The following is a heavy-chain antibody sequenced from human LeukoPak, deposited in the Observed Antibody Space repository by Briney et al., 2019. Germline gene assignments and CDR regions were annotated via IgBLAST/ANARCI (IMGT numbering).Heavy chain of an antibody. V-gene: IGHV3-53*01. D-gene: IGHD6-13*01. CDR1: GFTVSSNY. Sequence: GGSLRLSCAASGFTVSSNYMSWVRQAPGKGLEWVSVIYSGGSTYYADSVKGRFTISRDNSKNTLYLQMNSLRAEDTAVYYCARGTRNGSSWYYGMDVWGQGTTVTVSS. CDR2: IYSGGST. J-gene: IGHJ6*02. CDR3: ARGTRNGSSWYYGMDV.